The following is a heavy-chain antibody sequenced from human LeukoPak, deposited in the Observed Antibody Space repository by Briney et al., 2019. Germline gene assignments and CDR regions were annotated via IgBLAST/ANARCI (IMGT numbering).Heavy chain of an antibody. V-gene: IGHV4-39*01. CDR2: IYYSGST. CDR1: GGSISSSSYY. J-gene: IGHJ5*02. CDR3: ARSPIAVAASAFSNWFDP. Sequence: SETLSLTCTVSGGSISSSSYYWGWIRQPPGKGLEWIGSIYYSGSTYYNPFLKSRVTISVDTSKNQFSLKLSSVTAADTAVYYCARSPIAVAASAFSNWFDPWGQGTLVTVSS. D-gene: IGHD6-19*01.